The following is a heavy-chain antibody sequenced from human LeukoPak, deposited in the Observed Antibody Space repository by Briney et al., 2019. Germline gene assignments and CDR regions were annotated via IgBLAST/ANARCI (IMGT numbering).Heavy chain of an antibody. CDR3: ASHYYASSGSLFDS. CDR2: VYHTGST. V-gene: IGHV4-38-2*01. J-gene: IGHJ4*02. Sequence: PSETLSLTCAVSGYSIGSGYYWVWIRQPPGKGLEWIGSVYHTGSTYYHPSLKSRVTISLDTSKNQFSLRLTSVTAADTALYYCASHYYASSGSLFDSWGRGSLATVSS. D-gene: IGHD3-22*01. CDR1: GYSIGSGYY.